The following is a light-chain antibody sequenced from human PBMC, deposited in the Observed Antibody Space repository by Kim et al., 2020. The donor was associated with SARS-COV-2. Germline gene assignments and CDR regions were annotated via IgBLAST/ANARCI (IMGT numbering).Light chain of an antibody. Sequence: ELTQPPSASGTPGQRVTISSSGSSSNIGSNTVNWYQQLPGTAPALLIYSNNQRPSGVPDRFSGSKSGTSASLAISGLQSEDAADYYCAAWDDSLNVV. J-gene: IGLJ2*01. CDR3: AAWDDSLNVV. CDR1: SSNIGSNT. CDR2: SNN. V-gene: IGLV1-44*01.